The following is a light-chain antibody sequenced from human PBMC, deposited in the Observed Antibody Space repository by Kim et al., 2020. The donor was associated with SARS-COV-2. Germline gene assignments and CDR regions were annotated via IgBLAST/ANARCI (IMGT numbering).Light chain of an antibody. CDR1: QSITTW. Sequence: DIQMTQSPSTLSASVGDRITLTCRASQSITTWLAWYQQKPGKAPKLLIYEASSLERGVPSRFSGSGSGTEFTLTISSLQPDDFATYYCQQYSSYWTFGQGTKVDIK. CDR3: QQYSSYWT. V-gene: IGKV1-5*03. J-gene: IGKJ1*01. CDR2: EAS.